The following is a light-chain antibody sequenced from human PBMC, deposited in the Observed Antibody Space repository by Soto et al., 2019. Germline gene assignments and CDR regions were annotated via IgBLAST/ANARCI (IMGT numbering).Light chain of an antibody. V-gene: IGLV2-23*01. Sequence: QSALTQPASVFGSPGQSITISCTGTSSDVGSYNLVSWYQHDPGKAPKFIIYEDNKRPSGVSNRFSGSKSGNTASLTISGLQAEDEADYYCCAFVRSNALLFGGGTKLTVL. CDR3: CAFVRSNALL. CDR1: SSDVGSYNL. J-gene: IGLJ2*01. CDR2: EDN.